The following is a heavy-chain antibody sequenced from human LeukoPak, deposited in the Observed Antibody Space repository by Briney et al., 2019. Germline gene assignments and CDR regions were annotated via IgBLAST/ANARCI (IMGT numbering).Heavy chain of an antibody. Sequence: PSETLSLTCNVSGYSISSGYYWGWIRQPPGKGLEWIGSIYHSGSTYYNPSLKSRVTISVDTSKNQFSLKLSSVTAADTAVYYCAREQQLVRAYYMDVWGKGTTVTVSS. J-gene: IGHJ6*03. CDR3: AREQQLVRAYYMDV. V-gene: IGHV4-38-2*02. CDR2: IYHSGST. CDR1: GYSISSGYY. D-gene: IGHD6-13*01.